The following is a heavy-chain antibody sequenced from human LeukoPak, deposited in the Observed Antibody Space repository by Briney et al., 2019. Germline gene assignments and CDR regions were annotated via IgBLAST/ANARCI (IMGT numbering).Heavy chain of an antibody. CDR3: ASHDSGVRGVYYYYYMDV. J-gene: IGHJ6*03. CDR1: GFTVSSNY. Sequence: GGSLRLSCAPSGFTVSSNYMSWVRQAPGKGLEWVSVIYSSGSTYYADSVKGRFTISRDNSKNTLYLQMNSLRAEDTAVYYCASHDSGVRGVYYYYYMDVWGKGTTVTVSS. CDR2: IYSSGST. V-gene: IGHV3-66*04. D-gene: IGHD3-10*01.